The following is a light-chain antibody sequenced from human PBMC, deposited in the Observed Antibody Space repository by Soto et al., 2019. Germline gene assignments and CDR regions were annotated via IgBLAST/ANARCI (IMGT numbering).Light chain of an antibody. V-gene: IGLV2-14*01. CDR2: DVS. CDR3: SSYTSSSTPCV. Sequence: QSVLTQPASVSGSPGHSITISCTGTSSDVGGYNYVSWYQQHPGKAPKLMIYDVSNRPSGVSNRFSGSKSGNTDSLTISGLQAEDEADYYCSSYTSSSTPCVFGSGTKLTVL. J-gene: IGLJ1*01. CDR1: SSDVGGYNY.